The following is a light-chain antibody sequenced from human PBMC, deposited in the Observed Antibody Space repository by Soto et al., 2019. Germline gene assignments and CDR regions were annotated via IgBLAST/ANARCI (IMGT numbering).Light chain of an antibody. CDR3: QQYGSSPTWT. CDR1: QSISDT. J-gene: IGKJ1*01. CDR2: GAS. Sequence: IVIRQSPSTLPVSPGVRATLSCRSSQSISDTLAWYQQKPGQAPRLLIYGASSRASGIPDRFSGSGSGTDFTLTISRLEPEDFAVYYCQQYGSSPTWTFGQGTKVDI. V-gene: IGKV3-20*01.